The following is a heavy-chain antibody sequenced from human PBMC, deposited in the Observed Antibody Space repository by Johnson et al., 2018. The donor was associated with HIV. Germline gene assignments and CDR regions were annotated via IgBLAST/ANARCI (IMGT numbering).Heavy chain of an antibody. Sequence: VQLVESGGRVVRPGGSLRLSCAASGFTFEDYGMSWVRQAPGKGLEWVSGINWNGGSTGYADSVKGRFTIPRDNAKSSLFLQMNSLRAEDTALYYCAREAGGPVVPITMVRGVAFDIWGQGTTVTVSS. V-gene: IGHV3-20*04. CDR1: GFTFEDYG. CDR2: INWNGGST. J-gene: IGHJ3*02. D-gene: IGHD3-10*01. CDR3: AREAGGPVVPITMVRGVAFDI.